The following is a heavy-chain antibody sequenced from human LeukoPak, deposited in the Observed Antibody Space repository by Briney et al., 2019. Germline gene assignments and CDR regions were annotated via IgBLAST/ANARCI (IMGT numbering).Heavy chain of an antibody. Sequence: GGSLRLSCAASGFTFGDYGMSWVRQAPGKGLEWVSGINWNGGSTGYADSVKGRFTISRDNAKNSLYLQMNSLRAEDTALYYCARVWGSGSYYNFFDYWGQGTLVTVSS. CDR2: INWNGGST. CDR3: ARVWGSGSYYNFFDY. V-gene: IGHV3-20*04. D-gene: IGHD3-10*01. J-gene: IGHJ4*02. CDR1: GFTFGDYG.